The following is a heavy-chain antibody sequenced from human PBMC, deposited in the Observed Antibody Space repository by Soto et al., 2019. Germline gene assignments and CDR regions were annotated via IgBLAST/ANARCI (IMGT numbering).Heavy chain of an antibody. J-gene: IGHJ4*02. CDR2: IKQDGSEK. V-gene: IGHV3-7*05. CDR3: ARVASGFGYYDSSGQIDY. D-gene: IGHD3-22*01. CDR1: GFTFSSYW. Sequence: GGSLRLSCAASGFTFSSYWMSWVRQAPGKGLEWLANIKQDGSEKYYVDSVKGRFTISRDNAKNSLYLQMNSLRAEDTAVYYCARVASGFGYYDSSGQIDYWGQGTLVTVSS.